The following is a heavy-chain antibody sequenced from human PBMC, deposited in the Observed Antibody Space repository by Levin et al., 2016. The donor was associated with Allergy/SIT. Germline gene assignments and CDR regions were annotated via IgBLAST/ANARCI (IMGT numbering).Heavy chain of an antibody. Sequence: SVKVSCKASGFTFTSSAVQWVRQARGQRLEWIGWIVVGSGNTNYAQKFQERVTITRDMSTSTAYMELSSLRSEDTAVYYCAADPVDTAMVYAFDIWGQGTMVTVSS. CDR2: IVVGSGNT. CDR1: GFTFTSSA. J-gene: IGHJ3*02. V-gene: IGHV1-58*01. CDR3: AADPVDTAMVYAFDI. D-gene: IGHD5-18*01.